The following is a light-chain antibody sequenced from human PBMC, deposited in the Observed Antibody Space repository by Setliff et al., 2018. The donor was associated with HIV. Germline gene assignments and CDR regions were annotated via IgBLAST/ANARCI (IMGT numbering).Light chain of an antibody. CDR1: NLGNKY. V-gene: IGLV3-1*01. CDR3: QAWDSSTHVV. CDR2: QDT. Sequence: SYELTQPPSVSVSPGQTASITCSGDNLGNKYACWYQQKPGQSPVLVIYQDTKRPSGIPERFSGSNSGNTATLIISGTQAMDEADYYCQAWDSSTHVVFGGGTK. J-gene: IGLJ2*01.